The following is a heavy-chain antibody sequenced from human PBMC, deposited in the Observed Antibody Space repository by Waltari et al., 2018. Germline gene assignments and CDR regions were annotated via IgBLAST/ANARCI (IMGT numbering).Heavy chain of an antibody. CDR3: ARTFMRLPYFDY. D-gene: IGHD5-12*01. CDR2: IYHSGST. V-gene: IGHV4-38-2*01. J-gene: IGHJ4*02. Sequence: QVQLQESGPGLVKPSETLSLTCAVSGYSISSGYYWGWLRQPPGKGLEWIGSIYHSGSTYYNPSLKSRVTISVDTSKNQFSLKLSSVTAADTAVYYCARTFMRLPYFDYWGQGTLVTVSS. CDR1: GYSISSGYY.